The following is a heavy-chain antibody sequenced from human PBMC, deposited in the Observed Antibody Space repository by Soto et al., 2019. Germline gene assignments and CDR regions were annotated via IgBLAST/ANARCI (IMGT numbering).Heavy chain of an antibody. CDR1: GYTFTIYG. J-gene: IGHJ4*02. CDR2: ISGYNGNT. V-gene: IGHV1-18*04. D-gene: IGHD3-22*01. Sequence: QVQLVQSGAEVKKPGASVKVSCKASGYTFTIYGISWVRQAPGQGLEWMGWISGYNGNTDYAQNLQDRVTLTTDASTRSVYMELRSLRSDDTAVYYCARYDYSDSSGDYGYWGQGTLITVSS. CDR3: ARYDYSDSSGDYGY.